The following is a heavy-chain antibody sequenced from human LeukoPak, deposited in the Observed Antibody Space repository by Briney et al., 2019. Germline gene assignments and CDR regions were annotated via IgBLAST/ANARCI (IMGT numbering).Heavy chain of an antibody. Sequence: RGSLRLSCAASGFIFSSYSMNWVRQAPGKGLEWVSSISSSSSHIYYADSVKGRFTISRDNAKNSLYLQMNSLRAEDTTLYYCARAGAVAAPGEPSGMDVWVQVTTVTVSS. CDR1: GFIFSSYS. J-gene: IGHJ6*01. V-gene: IGHV3-21*01. D-gene: IGHD6-19*01. CDR2: ISSSSSHI. CDR3: ARAGAVAAPGEPSGMDV.